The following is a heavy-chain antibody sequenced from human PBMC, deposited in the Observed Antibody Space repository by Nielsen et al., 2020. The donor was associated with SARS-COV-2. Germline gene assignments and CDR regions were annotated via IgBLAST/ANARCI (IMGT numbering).Heavy chain of an antibody. J-gene: IGHJ6*02. Sequence: SETLSLTCAVYGGFFSGYYWSWIRQPPGKGLEWIGEINHSGSTNYNPSLKSRVTISVDTSKNQFSLKLSSVAAADTAVYYCARGGAVTTSRMRYYYYDMDVWGQGTTVTVSS. CDR3: ARGGAVTTSRMRYYYYDMDV. D-gene: IGHD4-17*01. CDR2: INHSGST. V-gene: IGHV4-34*01. CDR1: GGFFSGYY.